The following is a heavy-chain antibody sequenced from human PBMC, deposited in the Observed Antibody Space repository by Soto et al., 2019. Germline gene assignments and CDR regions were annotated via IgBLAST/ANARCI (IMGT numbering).Heavy chain of an antibody. J-gene: IGHJ4*02. Sequence: QVQLQQWGAGLLKPSETLSLTCAVYGGSFSGYYWSWIRQPPGKGLEWIGEINHSGSTNYNPSLKSRVTISVDTSKNQFSLKLSSVTAADTAVYYCASSRGGGSCSDYWGQGTLVTVSS. CDR1: GGSFSGYY. V-gene: IGHV4-34*01. CDR3: ASSRGGGSCSDY. CDR2: INHSGST. D-gene: IGHD2-15*01.